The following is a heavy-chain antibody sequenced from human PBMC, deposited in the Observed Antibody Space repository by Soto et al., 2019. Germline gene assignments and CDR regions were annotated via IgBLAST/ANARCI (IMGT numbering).Heavy chain of an antibody. V-gene: IGHV4-59*01. Sequence: TLSLTCTVSGGSISSSYWSWIRQPPGKGLEWLAYIYDDGSANYNPSLKSRATISLDMSKNQFSLKLTSVTAADTAVYYCARDKYCSGGSCRKNWFDPWGQGTLVTVSS. CDR2: IYDDGSA. CDR3: ARDKYCSGGSCRKNWFDP. CDR1: GGSISSSY. D-gene: IGHD2-15*01. J-gene: IGHJ5*02.